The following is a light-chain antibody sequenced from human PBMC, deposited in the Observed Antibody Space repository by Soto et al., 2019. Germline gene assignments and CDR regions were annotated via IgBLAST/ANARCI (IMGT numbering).Light chain of an antibody. CDR1: QSISIW. Sequence: DIQMTQSPSTLSASVGDRVTITCRASQSISIWLVWYQQKPGKAPKVLIFNASTLQRGVPSRFSGSGSGTEFTLTISSLQPDDFATYYCQQSYSTLFTFGPGTKVDIK. CDR2: NAS. V-gene: IGKV1-5*01. J-gene: IGKJ3*01. CDR3: QQSYSTLFT.